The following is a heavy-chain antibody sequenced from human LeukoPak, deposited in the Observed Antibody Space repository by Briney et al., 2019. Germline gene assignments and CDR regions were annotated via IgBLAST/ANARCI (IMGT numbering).Heavy chain of an antibody. Sequence: SETLSLTCTVFGDSIRSSTYYWGWIRQPPGKGLEWIGTIYYRGSTYYNPSLKSRVTISISTSKNQFSLKLSSVTAADTAVYYCASRITIFGVVAYFDYWGQGTLVTVSS. J-gene: IGHJ4*02. D-gene: IGHD3-3*01. CDR3: ASRITIFGVVAYFDY. CDR1: GDSIRSSTYY. V-gene: IGHV4-39*01. CDR2: IYYRGST.